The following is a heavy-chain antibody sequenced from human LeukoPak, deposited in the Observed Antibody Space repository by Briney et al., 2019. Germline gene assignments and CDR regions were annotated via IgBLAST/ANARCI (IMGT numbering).Heavy chain of an antibody. V-gene: IGHV1-8*01. CDR1: GYTFTSYA. Sequence: ASVKVSCKASGYTFTSYAINWVRQATGQGLEWMGWMNPNSGNTGYAQKFQGRVTMTRNTSISTAYMELSSLRSEDTAVYYCARALRITIFGVVIGAWFDPWGQGTLVTVSS. CDR3: ARALRITIFGVVIGAWFDP. CDR2: MNPNSGNT. D-gene: IGHD3-3*01. J-gene: IGHJ5*02.